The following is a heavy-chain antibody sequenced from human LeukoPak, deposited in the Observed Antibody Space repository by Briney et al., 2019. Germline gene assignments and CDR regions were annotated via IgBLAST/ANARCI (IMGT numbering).Heavy chain of an antibody. Sequence: PGGSLRLSCAASGFTFSDYSMNWVRQAPGKGLEWVSSISRRSRHVYYAGSVKGRFTISRDDARNSLYLQMNSLRAEDMAVYFCVGDLLGSGSATAYLYHWGQGTLVTVSS. CDR1: GFTFSDYS. D-gene: IGHD3-10*01. CDR2: ISRRSRHV. J-gene: IGHJ1*01. CDR3: VGDLLGSGSATAYLYH. V-gene: IGHV3-21*01.